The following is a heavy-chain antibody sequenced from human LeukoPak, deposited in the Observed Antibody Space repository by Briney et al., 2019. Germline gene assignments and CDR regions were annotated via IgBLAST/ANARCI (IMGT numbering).Heavy chain of an antibody. CDR1: GGSISSYY. V-gene: IGHV4-59*12. Sequence: SETLSLTCTVSGGSISSYYWSWIRQPPGKGLEWIGYIYHSGSTYYNPSLKSRVTISVDRSKNQFSLKLSSVTAADTAVYYCARMSIAVAGIDYWGQGTLVTVSS. CDR2: IYHSGST. CDR3: ARMSIAVAGIDY. D-gene: IGHD6-19*01. J-gene: IGHJ4*02.